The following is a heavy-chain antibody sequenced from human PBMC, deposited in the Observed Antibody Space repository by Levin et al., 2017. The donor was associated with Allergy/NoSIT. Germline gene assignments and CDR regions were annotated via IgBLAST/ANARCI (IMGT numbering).Heavy chain of an antibody. D-gene: IGHD6-13*01. J-gene: IGHJ4*02. CDR3: ARDSTAYSSSQGLEL. Sequence: GGSLRLSCVASGFDFDDYAMHWVRRGPGKGLEWVSGISWNSGRIGYADSVKGRFTIARDNAKNSLFLQMNSLRAEDSALYYCARDSTAYSSSQGLELWGQGTLVTVSS. CDR1: GFDFDDYA. CDR2: ISWNSGRI. V-gene: IGHV3-9*01.